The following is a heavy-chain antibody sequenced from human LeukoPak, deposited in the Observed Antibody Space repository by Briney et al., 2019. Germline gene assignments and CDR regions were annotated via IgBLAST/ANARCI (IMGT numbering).Heavy chain of an antibody. CDR3: ARHDDSSSWYVGPFDY. V-gene: IGHV4-59*08. J-gene: IGHJ4*02. CDR2: IYYSGTT. CDR1: GGSISSYY. Sequence: SETLSLTCTVSGGSISSYYWSWIRQPPGKGLEWIGYIYYSGTTNYNPSLKSRVTISLDTSKNQFSLTLSSLTAAGTAVYYCARHDDSSSWYVGPFDYWGQGTLVTVSS. D-gene: IGHD6-13*01.